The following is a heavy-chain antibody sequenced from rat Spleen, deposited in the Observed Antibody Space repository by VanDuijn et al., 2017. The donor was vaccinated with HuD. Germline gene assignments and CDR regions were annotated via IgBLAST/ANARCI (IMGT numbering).Heavy chain of an antibody. CDR3: ARQEGLYYGLPFDY. CDR1: GFTFSNYY. J-gene: IGHJ2*01. V-gene: IGHV5-29*01. CDR2: ITNTGGST. D-gene: IGHD1-6*01. Sequence: VQLVESGGDLVQPGRSLKLSCAASGFTFSNYYMAWVRQAPGKGLEWVASITNTGGSTFYPDSVKGRFTISRDNAKSTLYLQMTSLRSEDTAIYYCARQEGLYYGLPFDYWGQGVMVTVSS.